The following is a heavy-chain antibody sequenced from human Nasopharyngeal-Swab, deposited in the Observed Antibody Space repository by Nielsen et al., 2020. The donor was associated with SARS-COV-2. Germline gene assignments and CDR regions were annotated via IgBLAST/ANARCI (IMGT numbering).Heavy chain of an antibody. CDR2: IRSKAYGGTT. Sequence: GESLKIPCAASGFTFGDYAMSWVRQAPGKGLEWVGFIRSKAYGGTTEYAASVKGRFTISRDDSKSIAYLQMNSLKTQDTAVYYCTRVGEDTAMVDFDYWGQGTLVTVSS. J-gene: IGHJ4*02. V-gene: IGHV3-49*04. CDR3: TRVGEDTAMVDFDY. D-gene: IGHD5-18*01. CDR1: GFTFGDYA.